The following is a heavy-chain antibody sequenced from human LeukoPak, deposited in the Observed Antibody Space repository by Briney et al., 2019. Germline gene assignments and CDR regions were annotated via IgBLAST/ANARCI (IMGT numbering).Heavy chain of an antibody. CDR1: GFTFSSYA. D-gene: IGHD6-19*01. CDR2: ISSNGGST. J-gene: IGHJ4*02. V-gene: IGHV3-64*01. Sequence: GGSPRLSCAAPGFTFSSYAMHWVRQAPGKGLEYVSAISSNGGSTYYANSVKGRFTISRDNSKNTLYLQMGSLRAEDMAVYYCARTTGYSSGWYEYWGQGTLVTVSS. CDR3: ARTTGYSSGWYEY.